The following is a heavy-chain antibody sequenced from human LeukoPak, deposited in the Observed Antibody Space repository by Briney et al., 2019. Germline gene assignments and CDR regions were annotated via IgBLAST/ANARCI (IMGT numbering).Heavy chain of an antibody. J-gene: IGHJ3*02. CDR2: IYYSGST. Sequence: SQTLSLTCTVSGGSISSGGYYWSWIRQHPGKGLEWIVYIYYSGSTYYNPSLKSRVTISVDTSKNQFSLKLSSVTAADTAVYYCAREGYYYDSSGYYIIPDAFDIWGQGTMVTVSS. CDR3: AREGYYYDSSGYYIIPDAFDI. V-gene: IGHV4-31*03. CDR1: GGSISSGGYY. D-gene: IGHD3-22*01.